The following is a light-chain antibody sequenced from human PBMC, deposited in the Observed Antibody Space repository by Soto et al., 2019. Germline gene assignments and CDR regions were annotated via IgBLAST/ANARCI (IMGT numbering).Light chain of an antibody. V-gene: IGKV3-15*01. CDR2: GAS. Sequence: EVVMTQSPATLSVSPGEGVTLSCRASQSVGSDLAWYQQKPGQAPRLVIYGASTRATGVPARFSGSGSGTEFTLTIDSLQSEDFAVYYCQQYNNRPPDTFGQGTKVDIK. J-gene: IGKJ2*01. CDR1: QSVGSD. CDR3: QQYNNRPPDT.